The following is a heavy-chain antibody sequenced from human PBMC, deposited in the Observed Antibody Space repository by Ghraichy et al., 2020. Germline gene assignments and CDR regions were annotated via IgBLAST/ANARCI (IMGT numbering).Heavy chain of an antibody. Sequence: GGSLRLSCAASGFTFSASWMHWVRQAPGKGLQWLANIKEDGSLRQYVHSVKGRFTISRDNAKNSLFLEMNSLRVEDTAVYLCASEEVNTPWRWGQGTLVTVSS. V-gene: IGHV3-7*01. CDR2: IKEDGSLR. D-gene: IGHD3-3*01. CDR3: ASEEVNTPWR. J-gene: IGHJ4*02. CDR1: GFTFSASW.